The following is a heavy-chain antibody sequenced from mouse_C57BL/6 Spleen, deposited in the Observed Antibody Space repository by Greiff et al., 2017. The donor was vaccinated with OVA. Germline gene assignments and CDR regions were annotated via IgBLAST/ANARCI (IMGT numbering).Heavy chain of an antibody. D-gene: IGHD2-1*01. J-gene: IGHJ4*01. Sequence: DVQLQESGGGLVKPGGSLKLSCAASGFTFSDYGMHWVRQAPEKGLEWVAYISSGSSTIYYADTVKGRFTISRDNAKNTLFLQMTSLRSEDTAMYYCAAIYYGNYPPYAMDYWGQGTSVTVSS. CDR1: GFTFSDYG. CDR2: ISSGSSTI. V-gene: IGHV5-17*01. CDR3: AAIYYGNYPPYAMDY.